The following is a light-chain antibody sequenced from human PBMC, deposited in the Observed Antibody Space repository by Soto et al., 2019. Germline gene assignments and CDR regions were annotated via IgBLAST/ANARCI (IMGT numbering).Light chain of an antibody. CDR3: QQFDSFPLV. Sequence: DIQLTQSPPTLSAYVGDRVTITCRDSQSIRTKLAWYQQKPGQAPKLLLYDASTLESGVPSRFSGSGSGTEFTLTITSLQPDDFATYYCQQFDSFPLVFGPGSKVDLK. J-gene: IGKJ3*01. CDR1: QSIRTK. CDR2: DAS. V-gene: IGKV1-5*01.